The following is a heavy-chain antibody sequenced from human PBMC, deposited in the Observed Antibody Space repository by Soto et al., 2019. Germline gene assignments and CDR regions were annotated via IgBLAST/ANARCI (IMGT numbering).Heavy chain of an antibody. V-gene: IGHV4-30-2*01. D-gene: IGHD6-19*01. J-gene: IGHJ4*02. CDR3: ARAGDSSGPVALGY. CDR1: GGSISSGGSS. Sequence: QLQLQESGSGLVKPSQTLSLTCAVSGGSISSGGSSWSWIRQPPGKGLEWIGYIYHSGSTYYNPSLKSRVTISVDRSKNQFSLKLSSVTAADTAVYYCARAGDSSGPVALGYWGQGTPVTVSS. CDR2: IYHSGST.